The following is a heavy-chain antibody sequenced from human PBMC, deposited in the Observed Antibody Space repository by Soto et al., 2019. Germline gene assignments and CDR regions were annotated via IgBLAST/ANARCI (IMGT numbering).Heavy chain of an antibody. CDR3: AKWSYLDY. CDR2: ISGIDGKT. Sequence: PXGFLILSFTTSGLSFASFAMTLVRQAPGKGLEWVATISGIDGKTYYADSVKGRFSISRDTSRNTLYLQMNSLRADDTAIYYCAKWSYLDYWGQGTRVTV. CDR1: GLSFASFA. V-gene: IGHV3-23*01. J-gene: IGHJ4*02. D-gene: IGHD3-3*01.